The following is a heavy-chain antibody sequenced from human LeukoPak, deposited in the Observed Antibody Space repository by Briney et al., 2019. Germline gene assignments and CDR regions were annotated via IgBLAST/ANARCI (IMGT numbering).Heavy chain of an antibody. CDR1: GGSIRSYY. J-gene: IGHJ4*02. Sequence: PSETLSLTCTVSGGSIRSYYWSWFRQPPGKGLEWIGYIHSSGNNNYNPSLKSRVTISVDTSKNQFSLNVTSVTAADTAVYFCARERLYYDFWSGVDFWGQGTLVTVSS. D-gene: IGHD3-3*01. CDR2: IHSSGNN. CDR3: ARERLYYDFWSGVDF. V-gene: IGHV4-59*01.